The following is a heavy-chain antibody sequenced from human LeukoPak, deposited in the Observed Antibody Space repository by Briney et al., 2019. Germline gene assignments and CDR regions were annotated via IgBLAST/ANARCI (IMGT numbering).Heavy chain of an antibody. Sequence: AGGSLRLSCAASGFTFSSYSMNWVRQAPGKGLEWVSYISSSSSTIYYADSVKGRFTISRDNAKNSLYLQMNSLRAEDTAVYYCARGPLSYYDFWSGPPTMDVWGEGTTVTVSS. D-gene: IGHD3-3*01. CDR3: ARGPLSYYDFWSGPPTMDV. CDR2: ISSSSSTI. J-gene: IGHJ6*04. CDR1: GFTFSSYS. V-gene: IGHV3-48*04.